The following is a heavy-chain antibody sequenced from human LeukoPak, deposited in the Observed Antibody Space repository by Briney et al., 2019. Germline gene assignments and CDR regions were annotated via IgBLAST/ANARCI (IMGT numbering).Heavy chain of an antibody. CDR3: ARQRDPGSDYYYGMDV. V-gene: IGHV5-51*01. J-gene: IGHJ6*04. D-gene: IGHD6-6*01. Sequence: GESLKISCKGSGYSFTSYWIGWVRQMPRKGLEWMGIIYPGDSDTRYSPSFQGQVTISADKSISTAYLQWSSLKASDTAMYYCARQRDPGSDYYYGMDVWGKGTTVTVSS. CDR2: IYPGDSDT. CDR1: GYSFTSYW.